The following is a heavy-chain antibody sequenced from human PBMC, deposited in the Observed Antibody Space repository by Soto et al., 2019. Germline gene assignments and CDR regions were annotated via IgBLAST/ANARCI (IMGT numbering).Heavy chain of an antibody. Sequence: QVQLVQSGAEVKKPGSSVKVSCKASGGTFSSYAISWVRQAPGQGLEWMGGIIPIFGTTNYAKKFQGRVTITADESTSTAYMELSSLRSEATDVYYCARNGVQGYNYAVVPRNIDSWGQGTLVTVSS. CDR2: IIPIFGTT. D-gene: IGHD5-12*01. CDR3: ARNGVQGYNYAVVPRNIDS. CDR1: GGTFSSYA. J-gene: IGHJ4*02. V-gene: IGHV1-69*12.